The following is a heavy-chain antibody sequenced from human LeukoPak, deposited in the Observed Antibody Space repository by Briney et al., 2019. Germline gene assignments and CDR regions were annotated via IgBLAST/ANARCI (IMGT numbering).Heavy chain of an antibody. J-gene: IGHJ4*02. V-gene: IGHV1-3*01. CDR3: ARGVGKYYYDSSGYYLDG. D-gene: IGHD3-22*01. Sequence: ASVKVSCKASGYTFTSYAMRWVRQAPGQRLEWMGWINAGNGNTKYSQKFQGRVTITRDTSASTAYMELSSLRSEDTAVYYCARGVGKYYYDSSGYYLDGWGQGTLVTVSS. CDR2: INAGNGNT. CDR1: GYTFTSYA.